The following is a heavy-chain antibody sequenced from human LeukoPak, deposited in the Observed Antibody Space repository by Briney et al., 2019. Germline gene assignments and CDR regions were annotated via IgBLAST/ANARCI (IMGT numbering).Heavy chain of an antibody. CDR3: ARGLGYYDSSGYFYVLEYYFDY. Sequence: GGSLRLSCAASGFTFSSYSMNWVRQAPGKGLEWVSSISSSSSYIYYADSVKGRFTISRDNAKNSLYLQMNSLRAEDTAVYYCARGLGYYDSSGYFYVLEYYFDYWGQGTLVTVSS. J-gene: IGHJ4*02. D-gene: IGHD3-22*01. CDR2: ISSSSSYI. CDR1: GFTFSSYS. V-gene: IGHV3-21*01.